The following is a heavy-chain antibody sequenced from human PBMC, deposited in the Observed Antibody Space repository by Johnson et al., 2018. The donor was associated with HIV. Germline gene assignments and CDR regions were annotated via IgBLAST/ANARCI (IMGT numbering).Heavy chain of an antibody. V-gene: IGHV3-30*04. J-gene: IGHJ3*02. CDR2: ISYDGSNT. CDR1: GFTFSSYA. Sequence: QVQLVESGGGVVQPGRSLRLSCAASGFTFSSYAMHWVRQAPGQGLEWVAVISYDGSNTYYVASVKGRFTISRDNSKNTLYLQMNSLRAADTAVSYCAREGGQWLVLVDAFDIWGQGTMVTVSS. CDR3: AREGGQWLVLVDAFDI. D-gene: IGHD6-19*01.